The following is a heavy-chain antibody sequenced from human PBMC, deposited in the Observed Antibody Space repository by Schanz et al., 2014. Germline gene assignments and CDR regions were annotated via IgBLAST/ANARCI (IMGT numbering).Heavy chain of an antibody. CDR1: GGSFSGYY. J-gene: IGHJ4*02. D-gene: IGHD3-9*01. CDR2: IHHSGST. CDR3: ATTPQVENDPLTGYLAFDS. V-gene: IGHV4-34*01. Sequence: QVQLQQWGAGLLKPSETLSLTCAVYGGSFSGYYWTWIRQPPGKGLEWIGEIHHSGSTNYNPSLKSRVTISMDTSKNQFSLKLSSVTAADTAMYYCATTPQVENDPLTGYLAFDSWGLGTLVTVSS.